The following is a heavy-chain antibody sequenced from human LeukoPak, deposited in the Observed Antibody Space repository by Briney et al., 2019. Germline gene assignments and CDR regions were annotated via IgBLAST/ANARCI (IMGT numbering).Heavy chain of an antibody. CDR1: GFTFSDYW. Sequence: GGSLRLSCAASGFTFSDYWVTWVRQAPGKGLEWVAFIRYDGSNKYYADSVKGRFTISRDNSKNTLYLQMNSLRAEDTAVYYCATEPPASSPPDLFDYWGQGTLVTVSS. J-gene: IGHJ4*02. CDR2: IRYDGSNK. V-gene: IGHV3-30*02. CDR3: ATEPPASSPPDLFDY. D-gene: IGHD6-13*01.